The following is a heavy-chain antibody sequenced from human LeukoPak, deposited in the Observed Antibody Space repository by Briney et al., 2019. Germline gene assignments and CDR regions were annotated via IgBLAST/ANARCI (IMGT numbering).Heavy chain of an antibody. CDR2: IYIGGST. CDR1: GFTVSTNY. D-gene: IGHD4-17*01. J-gene: IGHJ4*02. V-gene: IGHV3-53*05. Sequence: QPGRSLRLSCAASGFTVSTNYMSWVRQTPGKGLEWVSVIYIGGSTYSADSGKGRFTISRDKSKNTPYRQMNSLKADDTALYYCAKDSLKSIFADSDYSYTDSGDNAVLGACDHWGQGTLVTVSS. CDR3: AKDSLKSIFADSDYSYTDSGDNAVLGACDH.